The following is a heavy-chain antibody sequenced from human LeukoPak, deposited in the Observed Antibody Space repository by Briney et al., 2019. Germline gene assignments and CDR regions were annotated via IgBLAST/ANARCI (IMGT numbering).Heavy chain of an antibody. CDR3: AKADYYDSSGPPDI. D-gene: IGHD3-22*01. V-gene: IGHV3-23*01. CDR1: GFTFSSYA. J-gene: IGHJ3*02. Sequence: GGSLRLSCAASGFTFSSYAMSWVRQAPGKGLEWVSAISASGGSTFYADSVKGRFTISRDNSKNTLYLQMNSLRAEDTAVYYCAKADYYDSSGPPDIWGQGTMVTVSS. CDR2: ISASGGST.